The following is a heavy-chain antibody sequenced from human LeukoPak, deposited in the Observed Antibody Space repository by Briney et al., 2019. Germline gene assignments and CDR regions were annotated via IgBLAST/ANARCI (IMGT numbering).Heavy chain of an antibody. CDR3: ARDWGDTSGWCVDY. V-gene: IGHV1-18*01. J-gene: IGHJ4*02. D-gene: IGHD6-13*01. CDR1: GYTFTNYG. Sequence: ASVKVSCKASGYTFTNYGISWVRQAPGQGLEWMGWISTYNGNTNYAEKLQGRVTVTTDTSTSTVYMELRSLRSDDTAVYYCARDWGDTSGWCVDYWGQGTLVTVSS. CDR2: ISTYNGNT.